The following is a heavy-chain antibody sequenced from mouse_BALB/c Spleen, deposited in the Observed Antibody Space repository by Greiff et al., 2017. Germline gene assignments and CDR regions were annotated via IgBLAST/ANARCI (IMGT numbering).Heavy chain of an antibody. D-gene: IGHD2-4*01. Sequence: QVQLKESGAELAKPGASVKMSCKASGYTFTSYWMHWVKQRPGQGLEWIGYINPSTGYTEYNQKFKDKATLTADKSSSTAYMQLSSLTSEDSAVYYCARQSTMITFAYWGQGTLVTVSA. CDR2: INPSTGYT. CDR1: GYTFTSYW. CDR3: ARQSTMITFAY. J-gene: IGHJ3*01. V-gene: IGHV1-7*01.